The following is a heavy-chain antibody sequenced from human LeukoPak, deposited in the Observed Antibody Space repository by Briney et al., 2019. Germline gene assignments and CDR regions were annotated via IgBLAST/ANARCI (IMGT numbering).Heavy chain of an antibody. Sequence: SGPVLVKPTQTLTLTCTFSGFSLRTRGMCVSWIRQPPGKALEWLARIDWDDDKFYSTSLKTRLTISKDTSKNQVVLTMTNMDPVDTATYYCARIREGAPYYFDYWGQGTLVTVSS. V-gene: IGHV2-70*16. CDR1: GFSLRTRGMC. CDR2: IDWDDDK. J-gene: IGHJ4*02. CDR3: ARIREGAPYYFDY. D-gene: IGHD1-26*01.